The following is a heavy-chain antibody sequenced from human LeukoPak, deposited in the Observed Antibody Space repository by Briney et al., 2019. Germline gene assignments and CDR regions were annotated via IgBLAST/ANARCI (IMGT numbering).Heavy chain of an antibody. CDR1: GFTFDDYT. D-gene: IGHD3-22*01. Sequence: GGSLRLSCAASGFTFDDYTMHWVRQAPGKGLEWVSYISSSGSTIYYADSVKGRFTISRDNDKNSLYLQMNSLRAEDTAVYYCARGRHYYDSSDYYYEGDAFDIWGQGTMVTVSS. CDR3: ARGRHYYDSSDYYYEGDAFDI. V-gene: IGHV3-11*01. J-gene: IGHJ3*02. CDR2: ISSSGSTI.